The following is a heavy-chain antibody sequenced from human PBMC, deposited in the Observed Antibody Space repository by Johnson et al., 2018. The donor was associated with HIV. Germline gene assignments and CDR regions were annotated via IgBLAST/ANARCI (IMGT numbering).Heavy chain of an antibody. CDR1: GFTFSDYY. CDR2: IKSKTDGATT. J-gene: IGHJ3*02. D-gene: IGHD6-13*01. V-gene: IGHV3-15*01. Sequence: EQLVESGGGLVKPGGSLRLSCAASGFTFSDYYMSWIRQAPGKGLEWVGRIKSKTDGATTDYAAPLKGRFTISRDDSKNTLYLQMNNLKTEDTAVYYCSRSIAASGRDAVDMWGQGTMVTVSS. CDR3: SRSIAASGRDAVDM.